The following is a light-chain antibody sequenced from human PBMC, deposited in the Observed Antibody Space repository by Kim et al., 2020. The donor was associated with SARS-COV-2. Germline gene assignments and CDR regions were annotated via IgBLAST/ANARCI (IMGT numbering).Light chain of an antibody. CDR2: YDS. V-gene: IGLV3-21*04. CDR1: NIGSKS. Sequence: APGKTARITRGGNNIGSKSVRWYQQKPGQAPVLVIYYDSDRPSGIPERFSGSNYGNTATLTISRVEAGDEADYYCQVWDSSSDHPVFGGGTKLTVL. J-gene: IGLJ3*02. CDR3: QVWDSSSDHPV.